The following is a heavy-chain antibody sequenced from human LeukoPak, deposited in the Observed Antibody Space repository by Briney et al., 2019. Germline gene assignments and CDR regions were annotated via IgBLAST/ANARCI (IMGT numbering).Heavy chain of an antibody. J-gene: IGHJ4*02. Sequence: PGRSLRLSCAASGSTFITSAMHWVRQGPGKGREWVAVISYDGVNIYYADSVKGRFTISRDNSKNTLYLQMHSLRAEDAAVYYCARPITTYYYDSSGPFEYWGQGTLVTVSS. V-gene: IGHV3-30*04. CDR1: GSTFITSA. D-gene: IGHD3-22*01. CDR3: ARPITTYYYDSSGPFEY. CDR2: ISYDGVNI.